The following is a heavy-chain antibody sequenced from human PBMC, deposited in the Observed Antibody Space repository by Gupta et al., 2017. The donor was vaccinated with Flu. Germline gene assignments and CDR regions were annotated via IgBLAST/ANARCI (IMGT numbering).Heavy chain of an antibody. J-gene: IGHJ4*02. Sequence: EVQLVESGGGLVQPGGSLRLSWAASGVTFSGYDMRWVRQAPGQGLECVSFISSSGVPYYTDSVKGRFTFSRDNAKNSVYLQMIILRAEDTAFYYCSRGHWDSWGQGTLVTVSS. CDR3: SRGHWDS. CDR1: GVTFSGYD. CDR2: ISSSGVP. V-gene: IGHV3-48*03.